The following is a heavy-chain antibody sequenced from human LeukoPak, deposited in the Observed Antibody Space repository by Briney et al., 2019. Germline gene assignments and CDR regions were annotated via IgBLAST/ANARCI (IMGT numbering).Heavy chain of an antibody. D-gene: IGHD2/OR15-2a*01. V-gene: IGHV1-2*02. CDR2: INPNSGGT. CDR1: GYTFTGYY. CDR3: ARDIVIATPDAFDI. J-gene: IGHJ3*02. Sequence: ASVKVSCKASGYTFTGYYMHWVRQAPGQGLEWMGWINPNSGGTNYAQKFQDRVTMTRDTSSSTAYMELSSLRSDDTAVYYCARDIVIATPDAFDIWGQGTMVTVS.